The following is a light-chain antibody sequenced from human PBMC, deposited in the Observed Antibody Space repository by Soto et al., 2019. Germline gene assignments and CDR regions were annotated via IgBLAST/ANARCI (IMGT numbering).Light chain of an antibody. V-gene: IGLV1-36*01. CDR2: SDD. CDR3: AAWDDSLNAVV. Sequence: QSVLTQPPSVSEAPRQRVTLSCSGSSSNIGNNAVNWYQQLPGKAPKLLIYSDDLLPSGVSDRFSGSKSGTSASLAISGLQSEDEADYYCAAWDDSLNAVVFGGGTKLTVL. CDR1: SSNIGNNA. J-gene: IGLJ2*01.